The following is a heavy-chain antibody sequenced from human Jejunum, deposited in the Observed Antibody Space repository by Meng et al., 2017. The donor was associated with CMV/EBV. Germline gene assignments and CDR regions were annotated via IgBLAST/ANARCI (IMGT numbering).Heavy chain of an antibody. CDR1: GYTFTSYA. CDR2: INGGNGKT. Sequence: GAEVKKPGASVKVSCKASGYTFTSYAIHWVRQAPGQRLEWMGWINGGNGKTKYSQKFQGRVTITRDTSASTAYMELSSLRSEDTAVYYCARDVVVPAALTVRIDYWGQGTLVTVSS. D-gene: IGHD2-2*01. J-gene: IGHJ4*02. CDR3: ARDVVVPAALTVRIDY. V-gene: IGHV1-3*01.